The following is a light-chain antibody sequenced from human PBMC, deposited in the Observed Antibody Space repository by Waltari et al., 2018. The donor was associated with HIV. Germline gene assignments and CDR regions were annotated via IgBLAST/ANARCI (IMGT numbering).Light chain of an antibody. J-gene: IGKJ2*01. CDR2: GAS. CDR1: QSVSSN. Sequence: EIVMTQSPATLSVSPGERATLSCRASQSVSSNLALYQQKPGQAPRLLIYGASTRATGIPARFSGSGSGTEFTRTISSLQSEDFAVYYCQQYNNWPPEYTFGQGTKLEIK. CDR3: QQYNNWPPEYT. V-gene: IGKV3-15*01.